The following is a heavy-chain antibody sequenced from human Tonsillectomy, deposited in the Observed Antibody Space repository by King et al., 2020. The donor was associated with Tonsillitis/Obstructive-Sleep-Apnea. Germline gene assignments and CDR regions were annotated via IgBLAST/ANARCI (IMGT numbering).Heavy chain of an antibody. Sequence: QVQLQQSGPGLVKPSQTLSLTCAISGDSVSSNSAAWNWIRQSPSRGLEWLGRTYYRSKWYNDYAVSVKSRITINPDTSKNQFSLQLNSVTPEDTAVYYFALSLGADRFPPDWFDPWGQGTLVTVSS. J-gene: IGHJ5*02. V-gene: IGHV6-1*01. D-gene: IGHD3-16*01. CDR3: ALSLGADRFPPDWFDP. CDR1: GDSVSSNSAA. CDR2: TYYRSKWYN.